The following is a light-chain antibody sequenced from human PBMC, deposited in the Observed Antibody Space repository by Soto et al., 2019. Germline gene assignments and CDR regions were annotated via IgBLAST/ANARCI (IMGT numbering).Light chain of an antibody. CDR3: GTWSGNLYV. J-gene: IGLJ1*01. V-gene: IGLV1-51*01. CDR2: DNN. Sequence: QAVVTQPPSVSAAPGQNVTISCSGSNSNIENNYICWYQRLPGTAPKLLIYDNNKRPSAIPDRFSGSKSATSATLGITGLQTGDEADYYCGTWSGNLYVFGSGTKLTVL. CDR1: NSNIENNY.